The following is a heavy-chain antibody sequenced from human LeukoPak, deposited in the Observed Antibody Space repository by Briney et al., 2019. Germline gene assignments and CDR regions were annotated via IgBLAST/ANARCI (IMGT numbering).Heavy chain of an antibody. J-gene: IGHJ4*02. CDR1: GFTFSSSE. V-gene: IGHV3-48*03. CDR2: IDSGGSTK. Sequence: GGSLRLSCAASGFTFSSSEMNWVRQAPGKGLEWISYIDSGGSTKYYADSVKGRFTVSRDNAKNSLFLQMNSLRAEDPAVYYCATVGRSTRPGYWGQGTLVTVSS. CDR3: ATVGRSTRPGY. D-gene: IGHD6-6*01.